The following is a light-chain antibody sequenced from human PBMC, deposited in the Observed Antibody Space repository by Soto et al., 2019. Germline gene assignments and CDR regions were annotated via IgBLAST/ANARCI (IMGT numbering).Light chain of an antibody. CDR2: DVS. V-gene: IGKV3-15*01. CDR3: QQYNNWPFS. CDR1: QGVTTN. Sequence: EIVMTQSPVTLSVSPGERVTLTCRAGQGVTTNFAWYQQKSGQSPRLLIYDVSIRATGVPARFSATGSETDFTLTISGLQSGDSAVYFCQQYNNWPFSFGQGTRLEIK. J-gene: IGKJ5*01.